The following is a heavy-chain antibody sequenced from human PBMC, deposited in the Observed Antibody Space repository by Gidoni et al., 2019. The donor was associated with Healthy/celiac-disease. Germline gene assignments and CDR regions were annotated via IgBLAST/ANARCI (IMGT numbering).Heavy chain of an antibody. J-gene: IGHJ4*02. D-gene: IGHD1-7*01. CDR2: IYYSGGT. CDR1: AGSISSSSYY. CDR3: ARVPPPELELQD. V-gene: IGHV4-39*07. Sequence: HLQLQESGPGLVKPSETLSLTCTVSAGSISSSSYYWGWIRQPPGKGLEWIGSIYYSGGTYYNPSLKSRVTISVDTSKNQFSLKLSSVTAADTAVYYCARVPPPELELQDWGQGTLVTVSS.